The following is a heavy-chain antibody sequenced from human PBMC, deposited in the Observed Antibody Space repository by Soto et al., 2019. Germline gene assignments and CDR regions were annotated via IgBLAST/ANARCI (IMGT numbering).Heavy chain of an antibody. CDR3: ARAVVTGLVDFDY. Sequence: QVQLQESGPGLVKPSETLSLTCTVSGGSISSYYWSWIRQPPGKGLEWIGYIYYSGSTNYNPSLKSRVTITVDTSKNQYSLKLSSVTAADTAVYYCARAVVTGLVDFDYWGQGTLVTVSS. CDR2: IYYSGST. CDR1: GGSISSYY. D-gene: IGHD2-15*01. V-gene: IGHV4-59*01. J-gene: IGHJ4*02.